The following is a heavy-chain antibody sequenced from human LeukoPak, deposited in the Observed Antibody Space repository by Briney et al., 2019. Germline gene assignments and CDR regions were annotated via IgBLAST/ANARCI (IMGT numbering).Heavy chain of an antibody. CDR1: GGSISSGSYY. CDR3: ARVGRAPNYDFWSGSMYYFDY. Sequence: SVTLALTCTVSGGSISSGSYYWSWIRQPAGKGLEWIGRIYTSGSTNYNPSLKSRVTISVDTSKNQFSLKLSSVTAADTAVYYCARVGRAPNYDFWSGSMYYFDYWGQGTLVTVSS. V-gene: IGHV4-61*02. CDR2: IYTSGST. D-gene: IGHD3-3*01. J-gene: IGHJ4*02.